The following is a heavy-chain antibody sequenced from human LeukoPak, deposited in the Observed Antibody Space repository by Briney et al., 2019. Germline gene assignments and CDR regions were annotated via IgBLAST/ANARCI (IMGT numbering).Heavy chain of an antibody. CDR1: GYSFTSYW. J-gene: IGHJ3*02. V-gene: IGHV5-51*01. D-gene: IGHD4-17*01. Sequence: GGSLKISFYGSGYSFTSYWIGWVRQMPGEGGEWRGIIFPGGCDTIYSASFQGQVTISGEKSISTSYLQWSSLKASDTAMYYCARTVALRAAFDIWGQGTMVTVSS. CDR3: ARTVALRAAFDI. CDR2: IFPGGCDT.